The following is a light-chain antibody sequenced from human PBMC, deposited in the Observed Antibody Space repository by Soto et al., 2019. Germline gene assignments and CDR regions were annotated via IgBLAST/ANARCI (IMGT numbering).Light chain of an antibody. CDR1: QSIRNY. CDR3: QQTDSTPQT. J-gene: IGKJ1*01. V-gene: IGKV1-39*01. CDR2: AAS. Sequence: DIQMTQSPSSLSASVGDRVTISCRASQSIRNYVSWYQQKPGTAPKLLIRAASTLQSGVQSRXSGSGSGTDFTLTISSLQIEDFATYFCQQTDSTPQTFGQGTNVEI.